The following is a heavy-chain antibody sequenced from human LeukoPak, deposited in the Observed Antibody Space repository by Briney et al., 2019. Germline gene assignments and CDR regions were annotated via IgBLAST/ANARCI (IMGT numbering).Heavy chain of an antibody. J-gene: IGHJ4*02. CDR3: AGTYYDILTGHFDY. D-gene: IGHD3-9*01. V-gene: IGHV3-21*01. CDR2: ISSSSSYI. Sequence: PGGSLRLSCAASGFTFSSYSMNWVGQAPGKGLEWDSSISSSSSYIYYAESVKGRFTISRDNAKNSLYLEMNSLRAEDTAVYYCAGTYYDILTGHFDYWGQGTLVTVSS. CDR1: GFTFSSYS.